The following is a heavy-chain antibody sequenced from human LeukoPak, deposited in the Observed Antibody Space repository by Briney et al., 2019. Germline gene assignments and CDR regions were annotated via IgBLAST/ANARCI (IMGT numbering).Heavy chain of an antibody. CDR2: IYYSGST. CDR1: GGSISSGGYY. V-gene: IGHV4-31*03. D-gene: IGHD5-12*01. J-gene: IGHJ4*02. Sequence: SETLSLTCTVSGGSISSGGYYRSWIRQHPGKGLEWIGYIYYSGSTYYNPSLKSRVTISVDTSKNQFSLNLTSVTAADTAVYFCARVRMSAYSYSFDYWGQGTLVTVSS. CDR3: ARVRMSAYSYSFDY.